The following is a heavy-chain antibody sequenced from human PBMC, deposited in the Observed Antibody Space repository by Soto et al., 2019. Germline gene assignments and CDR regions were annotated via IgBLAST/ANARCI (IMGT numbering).Heavy chain of an antibody. J-gene: IGHJ4*02. CDR1: GYTFTSHG. V-gene: IGHV1-18*04. D-gene: IGHD2-15*01. CDR2: ISGYNGNT. CDR3: AKDCSGASCGFDI. Sequence: ASVKVSCKASGYTFTSHGISWVRQAPGQGLEWMGWISGYNGNTNYAQKFRGRVNMTTDTSTSTAYMELGSLKSDDTAIYYCAKDCSGASCGFDIWGQGTLVTSPQ.